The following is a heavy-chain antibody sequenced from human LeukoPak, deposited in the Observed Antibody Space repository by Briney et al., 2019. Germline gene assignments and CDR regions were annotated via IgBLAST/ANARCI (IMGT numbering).Heavy chain of an antibody. V-gene: IGHV1-2*02. J-gene: IGHJ4*02. Sequence: ASVKVSCKTSGYIFTDYYMHWVRQAPGQGLEWMVWINTDSGGTNYAQKFQGRVTMTIDTSISTAYLELTRLTSDDTAVYYCARGEGSSIDYWGQGTLVTVSS. CDR2: INTDSGGT. D-gene: IGHD6-13*01. CDR3: ARGEGSSIDY. CDR1: GYIFTDYY.